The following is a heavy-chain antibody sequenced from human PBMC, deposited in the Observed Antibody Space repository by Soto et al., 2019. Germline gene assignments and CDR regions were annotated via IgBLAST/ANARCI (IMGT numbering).Heavy chain of an antibody. D-gene: IGHD5-12*01. V-gene: IGHV3-48*01. Sequence: GGSLRLSCAASGFTFSSYSMNWVRQAPGKGLEWVSYISSSSSTIYYADSVKGRFTISRDNAKNSLYLQMNSLRAEDMAVYYCAREQGGIVATNDAFDIWGQGTMVTVSS. CDR1: GFTFSSYS. J-gene: IGHJ3*02. CDR2: ISSSSSTI. CDR3: AREQGGIVATNDAFDI.